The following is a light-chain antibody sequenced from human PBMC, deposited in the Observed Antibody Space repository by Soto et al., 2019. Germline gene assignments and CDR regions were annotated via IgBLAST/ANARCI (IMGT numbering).Light chain of an antibody. CDR3: QQFNSYPC. V-gene: IGKV1-13*02. Sequence: AIQLTQSPSSLSASVGDRVTITGRASQGISNALAWYQQKPGKAHKLLIYDASSLESGVPSRFRGSGSGTDFTLTISSPQPEDFETYFCQQFNSYPCFGGGTKVEIK. CDR1: QGISNA. CDR2: DAS. J-gene: IGKJ4*01.